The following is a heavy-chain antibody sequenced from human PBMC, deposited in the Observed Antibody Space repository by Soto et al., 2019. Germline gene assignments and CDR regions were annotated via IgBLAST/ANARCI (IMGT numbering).Heavy chain of an antibody. CDR2: VYSTGST. CDR1: GGSISGSY. J-gene: IGHJ4*02. D-gene: IGHD6-19*01. V-gene: IGHV4-59*01. CDR3: ARRVAVPGANMDY. Sequence: SETLSLTCRVTGGSISGSYWRSIRESPWRGLEWLGYVYSTGSTNYITSLRSRVSISVDTYKNEFSLILSYVTAAEPAVYFWARRVAVPGANMDYWGQGTQVAVSS.